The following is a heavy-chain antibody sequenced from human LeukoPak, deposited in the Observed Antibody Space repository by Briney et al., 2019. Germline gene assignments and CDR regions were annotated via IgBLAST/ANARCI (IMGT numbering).Heavy chain of an antibody. J-gene: IGHJ4*02. D-gene: IGHD2-15*01. CDR1: GFTFSNYA. CDR3: AKSGVVVAATRNDY. CDR2: ITGSGGNT. V-gene: IGHV3-23*01. Sequence: PGASLRLSCVASGFTFSNYAMSWVRQAPGKGLEWVSAITGSGGNTYYADSVKGRFTISRDNSKNTLYLQMNSLRAEDTAVYYCAKSGVVVAATRNDYWGQGTLVTVSS.